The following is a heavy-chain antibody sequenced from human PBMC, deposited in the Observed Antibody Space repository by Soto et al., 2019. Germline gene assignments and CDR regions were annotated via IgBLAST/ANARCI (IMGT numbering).Heavy chain of an antibody. CDR2: ISSSSSYI. V-gene: IGHV3-21*01. D-gene: IGHD4-4*01. J-gene: IGHJ4*02. CDR3: ARDDYKIFDY. CDR1: GFTFSSYS. Sequence: GGSLRLSCAASGFTFSSYSMNWVRQAPGKGLEWVSSISSSSSYIYYADSVKGRFTISRENAKNSRYLQMNSLRAEDTAVYYCARDDYKIFDYWGQGTLVTVSS.